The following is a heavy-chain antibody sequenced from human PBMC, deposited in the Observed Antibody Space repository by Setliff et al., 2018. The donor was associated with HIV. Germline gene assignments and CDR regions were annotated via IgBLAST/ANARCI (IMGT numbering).Heavy chain of an antibody. D-gene: IGHD6-19*01. V-gene: IGHV4-38-2*01. CDR3: ARGRKKTLAVSGTRYFDF. J-gene: IGHJ4*02. Sequence: KASETLSLTCAVSGYSINSGYYWGWIRQPPGKGLEWIGTMFRTGTSYYNPSLTSRVTISVDTSKNQFSLKLTSVTAADMGVYYCARGRKKTLAVSGTRYFDFWGQGTLVTVS. CDR1: GYSINSGYY. CDR2: MFRTGTS.